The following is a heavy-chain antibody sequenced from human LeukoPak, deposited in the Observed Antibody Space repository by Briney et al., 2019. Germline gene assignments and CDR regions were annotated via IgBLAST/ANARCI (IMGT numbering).Heavy chain of an antibody. CDR3: ARGGEMATIGVYFDY. J-gene: IGHJ4*02. CDR2: ISYDGSNK. Sequence: PGGSLRLSCAASGFTFSSYAMHWVRQAPGKGLEWVAVISYDGSNKYYADSVKGRFTISRDNSKNTLYLQMNSLRAEDTAVYYCARGGEMATIGVYFDYWGQGTLVTVSS. CDR1: GFTFSSYA. V-gene: IGHV3-30-3*01. D-gene: IGHD5-24*01.